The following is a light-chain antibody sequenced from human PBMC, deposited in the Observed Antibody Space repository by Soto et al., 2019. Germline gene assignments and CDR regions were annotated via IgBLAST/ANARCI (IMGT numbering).Light chain of an antibody. CDR3: QQYDTYPLT. V-gene: IGKV1-5*01. Sequence: DVQMTQSPSSLYASVGDRVTITCRASQSINNWSAWYQQKPGKAPKFLIYDASTLETGVPSRFSGSASGTEFTLTISGLQPEDVASYYCQQYDTYPLTFGGGTRVELK. CDR1: QSINNW. J-gene: IGKJ4*01. CDR2: DAS.